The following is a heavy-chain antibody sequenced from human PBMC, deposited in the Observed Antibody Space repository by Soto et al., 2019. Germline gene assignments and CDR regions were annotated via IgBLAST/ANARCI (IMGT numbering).Heavy chain of an antibody. V-gene: IGHV3-66*01. CDR3: ARGGSASGGYYYYVMDV. CDR1: GFTVSSNY. J-gene: IGHJ6*02. Sequence: EVQLVESGGGLVQPGGSLRLSCTASGFTVSSNYMSWVRQARGKGLEWVSVIYSGGTTYYADSVKGRFTISRDNSKNTLYLQMNSLRAEDTAVYYCARGGSASGGYYYYVMDVWGQGTTVTVSS. CDR2: IYSGGTT. D-gene: IGHD3-16*01.